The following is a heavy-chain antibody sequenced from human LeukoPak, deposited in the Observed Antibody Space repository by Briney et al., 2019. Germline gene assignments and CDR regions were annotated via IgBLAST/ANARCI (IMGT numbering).Heavy chain of an antibody. Sequence: GGSLRLSCAASGFTFSSHWMSWVRQVPGKGLEWVANIKEDGSEKYYGDSVKGRFTISRDNAKKSLYLQMNSLRAEDTAVYYCARVGSGEGMDWGQGTLVTVSS. D-gene: IGHD6-19*01. J-gene: IGHJ4*02. V-gene: IGHV3-7*01. CDR1: GFTFSSHW. CDR3: ARVGSGEGMD. CDR2: IKEDGSEK.